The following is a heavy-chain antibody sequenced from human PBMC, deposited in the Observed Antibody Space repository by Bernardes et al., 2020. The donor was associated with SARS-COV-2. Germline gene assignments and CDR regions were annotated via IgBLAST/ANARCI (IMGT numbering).Heavy chain of an antibody. CDR3: ARDTNTGWLDY. CDR2: FDPEDGDT. V-gene: IGHV1-24*01. CDR1: GYPLTAFS. J-gene: IGHJ4*02. Sequence: ASVKVSCKVSGYPLTAFSIPWVRQAPGQGLEWIGGFDPEDGDTMFGQKFQGRVTMTADTRTDTVYMELSSLRSDDTAVYDCARDTNTGWLDYWGRGTLVTV. D-gene: IGHD5-12*01.